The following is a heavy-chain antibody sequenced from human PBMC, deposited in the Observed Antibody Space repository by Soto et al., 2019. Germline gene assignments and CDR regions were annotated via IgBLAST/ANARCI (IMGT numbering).Heavy chain of an antibody. V-gene: IGHV3-74*01. CDR1: VSTFSNDW. Sequence: GSLRLYCSVSVSTFSNDWMHWVRQAPGKGLVWVSHINSDGSSTNYADFVKGRFTIARDNAKNTVYLQMNSLRAEDTAVYYCARDRSYSLDVWGQGTTVTVSS. CDR2: INSDGSST. CDR3: ARDRSYSLDV. J-gene: IGHJ6*02.